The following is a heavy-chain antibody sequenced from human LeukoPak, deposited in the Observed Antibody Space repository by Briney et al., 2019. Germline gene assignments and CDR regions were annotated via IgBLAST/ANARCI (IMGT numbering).Heavy chain of an antibody. CDR3: AREAYYYDSSGYWYFDY. CDR1: GFTFSSHW. V-gene: IGHV3-7*03. J-gene: IGHJ4*02. CDR2: IKQDGSEK. D-gene: IGHD3-22*01. Sequence: PGGSLRLSCAASGFTFSSHWMSWVRQAPGKGLEWVANIKQDGSEKYYVDSVKGRFTISRDNAKNSLYLQMNSLRAEDTAVYYCAREAYYYDSSGYWYFDYWGQGTLVTVSS.